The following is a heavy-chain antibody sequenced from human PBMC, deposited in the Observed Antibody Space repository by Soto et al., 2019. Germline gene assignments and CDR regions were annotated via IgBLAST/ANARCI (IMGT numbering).Heavy chain of an antibody. V-gene: IGHV3-48*01. CDR1: GLTFSSYS. D-gene: IGHD3-10*01. J-gene: IGHJ6*02. Sequence: EVQLVESGGGLVQRGGSLRLSCAASGLTFSSYSMNWVRQAPGKGLEWVSYISSSSSTIYYADSVKGRFTISRDNAKNSLYLQRNSLSAEATAVDYCAFGEESRYYYYGRDGWGQGTTVTVSS. CDR2: ISSSSSTI. CDR3: AFGEESRYYYYGRDG.